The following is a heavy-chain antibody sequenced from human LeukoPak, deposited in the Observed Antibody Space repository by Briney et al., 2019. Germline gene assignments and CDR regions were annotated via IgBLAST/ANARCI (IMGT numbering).Heavy chain of an antibody. D-gene: IGHD3-3*01. Sequence: GGSLRLSCAASGFTFSSYGMHWVRQAPGKGLEWVAVIWYDGSNKYYADSVKGRFTISRDNSKDTLYLQMNSLRAEDTAVYYCARYWGIYDFRSGGDAFDIWGQGTMVTVSS. CDR1: GFTFSSYG. V-gene: IGHV3-33*01. CDR3: ARYWGIYDFRSGGDAFDI. J-gene: IGHJ3*02. CDR2: IWYDGSNK.